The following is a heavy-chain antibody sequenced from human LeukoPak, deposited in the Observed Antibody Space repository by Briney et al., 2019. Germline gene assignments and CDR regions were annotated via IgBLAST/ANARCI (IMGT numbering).Heavy chain of an antibody. D-gene: IGHD3-10*01. CDR2: INHSGST. CDR3: ARETKTDYYGSGRPSAANWFDP. J-gene: IGHJ5*02. V-gene: IGHV4-34*01. Sequence: SETLSLTCAVYGGSFSGYYWSWIRQPPGKGLEWIGEINHSGSTNYNPSLKSRVTISVDTSKNQFSLKLSSVTAADTAVYYCARETKTDYYGSGRPSAANWFDPWGQGTLVTVSS. CDR1: GGSFSGYY.